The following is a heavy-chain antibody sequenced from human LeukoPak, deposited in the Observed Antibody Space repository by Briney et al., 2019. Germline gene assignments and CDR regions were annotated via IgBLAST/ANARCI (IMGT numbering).Heavy chain of an antibody. D-gene: IGHD3-3*01. CDR1: GYTFTIYG. J-gene: IGHJ3*02. CDR3: AGAITIFGVVNAFDI. CDR2: ISAYNGNT. Sequence: ASVKVSCKASGYTFTIYGISWVRQAPGQGLEWMGWISAYNGNTNYAQKLQGRVTMTTDTSTSTAYMELRSLRSDDTAVYYCAGAITIFGVVNAFDIWGQGTMVTVSS. V-gene: IGHV1-18*01.